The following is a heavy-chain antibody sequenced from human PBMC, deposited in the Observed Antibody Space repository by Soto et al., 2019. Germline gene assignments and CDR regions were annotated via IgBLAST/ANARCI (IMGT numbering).Heavy chain of an antibody. J-gene: IGHJ6*03. D-gene: IGHD1-1*01. Sequence: QVQLQESGPGLVKPSQTLSVSCAISGDSVSGDSAAWNWVRLSPSRGLEWLASTYYRSRWYNDYAVSVRSRITVNADTSKNQFSLQLTSVTPEDTAIYFCAGTTSHHWLYMDVWGRGTTVTVSS. CDR2: TYYRSRWYN. V-gene: IGHV6-1*01. CDR3: AGTTSHHWLYMDV. CDR1: GDSVSGDSAA.